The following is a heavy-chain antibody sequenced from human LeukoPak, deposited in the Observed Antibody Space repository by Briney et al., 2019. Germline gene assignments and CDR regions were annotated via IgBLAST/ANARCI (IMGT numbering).Heavy chain of an antibody. CDR3: ARHEGEQPYYYYYYGMDV. V-gene: IGHV4-59*08. CDR1: GGSFSGYY. CDR2: IYYSGST. J-gene: IGHJ6*02. D-gene: IGHD1/OR15-1a*01. Sequence: PSETLSLTCAVYGGSFSGYYWSWIRQPPGKGLEWIGYIYYSGSTNYNPSLKSRVTISVDTSKNQFSLKLSSVTAADTAVYYCARHEGEQPYYYYYYGMDVWGQGTTVTVSS.